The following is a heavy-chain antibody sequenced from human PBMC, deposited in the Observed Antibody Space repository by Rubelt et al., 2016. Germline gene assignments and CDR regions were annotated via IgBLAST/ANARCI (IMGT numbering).Heavy chain of an antibody. D-gene: IGHD1-7*01. J-gene: IGHJ4*02. CDR1: GYTFTGYG. CDR3: ARDLPPFRRYNWNFPLDY. CDR2: IGASNGNT. Sequence: QVRLLQSGAEVKKPGASVKVSCKASGYTFTGYGFGWVRQAPGHGFKWLGWIGASNGNTNYAQKLTGRRTMTTDTSTSTAYMELRSLRSDDTAVYYCARDLPPFRRYNWNFPLDYWGQGTLVTVSS. V-gene: IGHV1-18*01.